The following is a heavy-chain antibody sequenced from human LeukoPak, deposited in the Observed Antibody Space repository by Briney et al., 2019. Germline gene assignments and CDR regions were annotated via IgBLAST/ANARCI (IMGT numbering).Heavy chain of an antibody. J-gene: IGHJ3*02. Sequence: SETLSLTCTVSGGSISTSYWSWIRQPPGKGLEWIAYISYSGITNYNPSLKSRVTISVDTSKNQFSLRLTSVTAADTAVYYCARQRSYLWDAFDIWGQGTLVTVSS. CDR1: GGSISTSY. V-gene: IGHV4-59*08. D-gene: IGHD2-21*01. CDR2: ISYSGIT. CDR3: ARQRSYLWDAFDI.